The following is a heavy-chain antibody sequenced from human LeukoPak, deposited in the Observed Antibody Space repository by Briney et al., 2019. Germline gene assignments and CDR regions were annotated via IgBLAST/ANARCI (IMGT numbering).Heavy chain of an antibody. Sequence: SETLSLTCTVSGGSISSYYWSWIRQPAGKGLEWIGRIYTSGSTNYNPSLKSRVTMSVDTSKNQFSLKLSSVTAADTAVYYCARGYCSGGSCYSPFDYWGQGTLVTVSS. J-gene: IGHJ4*02. V-gene: IGHV4-4*07. CDR2: IYTSGST. D-gene: IGHD2-15*01. CDR3: ARGYCSGGSCYSPFDY. CDR1: GGSISSYY.